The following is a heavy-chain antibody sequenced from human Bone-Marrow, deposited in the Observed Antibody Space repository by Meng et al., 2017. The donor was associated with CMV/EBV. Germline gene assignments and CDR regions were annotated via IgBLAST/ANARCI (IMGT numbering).Heavy chain of an antibody. CDR1: GFTVSSNY. J-gene: IGHJ4*02. V-gene: IGHV3-53*01. D-gene: IGHD2-21*01. CDR2: IYSGGST. Sequence: GGSLRLSCAASGFTVSSNYMSWVRQAPGKGLEWVPVIYSGGSTYYADSVKGRFTISRDNSKNTLYLQMNSLRAEDTAVYYCARGRGDADIFPTYYFDYWGQGTLVTVSS. CDR3: ARGRGDADIFPTYYFDY.